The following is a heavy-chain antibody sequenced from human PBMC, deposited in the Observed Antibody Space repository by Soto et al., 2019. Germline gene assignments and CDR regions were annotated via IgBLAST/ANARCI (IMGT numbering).Heavy chain of an antibody. CDR2: IIPIFGTA. J-gene: IGHJ4*02. V-gene: IGHV1-69*13. Sequence: GASVKVSCKASGGTFSSYAISWVRQAPGQGLEWMGGIIPIFGTANYAQKFQGRVTITADESTSTAYMELSSLRSEDTAVYYCARSQAPYYYDSSGYYLTDYWGQGTLVTVYS. D-gene: IGHD3-22*01. CDR3: ARSQAPYYYDSSGYYLTDY. CDR1: GGTFSSYA.